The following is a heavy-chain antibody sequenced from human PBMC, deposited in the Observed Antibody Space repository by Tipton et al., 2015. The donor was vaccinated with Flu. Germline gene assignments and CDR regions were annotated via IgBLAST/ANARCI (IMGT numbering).Heavy chain of an antibody. Sequence: LRLSCTVSGGSISHYYWSWIRQSPGKGLEWIGYIYYSGSTNYNPTLKSRVTMSVDASRRQFSLKLSSVTAADTAVYYCARGWQWLADAFDYWGQGTLVTVSS. V-gene: IGHV4-59*08. J-gene: IGHJ4*02. CDR2: IYYSGST. CDR1: GGSISHYY. CDR3: ARGWQWLADAFDY. D-gene: IGHD6-19*01.